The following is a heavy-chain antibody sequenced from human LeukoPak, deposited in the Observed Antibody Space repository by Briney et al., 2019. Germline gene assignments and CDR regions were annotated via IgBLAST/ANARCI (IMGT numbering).Heavy chain of an antibody. CDR3: ARSIAAAGHYYFDY. J-gene: IGHJ4*02. CDR1: GGTFSSYA. D-gene: IGHD6-13*01. V-gene: IGHV1-69*04. CDR2: IIPILGIA. Sequence: GSSVKVSCKASGGTFSSYAISWVRQAPGQGLEWMGRIIPILGIANYAQKFQGRVTITADKSTSTAYMELSSLRSEDTAVYYCARSIAAAGHYYFDYWGQGTLVTVSS.